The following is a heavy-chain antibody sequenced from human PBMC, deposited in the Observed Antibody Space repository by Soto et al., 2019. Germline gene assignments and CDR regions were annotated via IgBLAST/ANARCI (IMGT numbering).Heavy chain of an antibody. V-gene: IGHV4-4*07. Sequence: QVQLQESGPGLVKPSETLSLTCTVSGGAISGYYWTWIRQPAGKGLEWIGRIYSSGGTKYNPSLKSRVTMSLDTSKNQFSLRLSSVTAADTAVYYCARGQRFSASFDPWGQGTLVTVSS. J-gene: IGHJ5*02. CDR3: ARGQRFSASFDP. CDR2: IYSSGGT. CDR1: GGAISGYY. D-gene: IGHD3-3*01.